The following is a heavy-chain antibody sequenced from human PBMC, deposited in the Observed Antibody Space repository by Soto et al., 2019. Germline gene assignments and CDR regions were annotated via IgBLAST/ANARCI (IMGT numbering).Heavy chain of an antibody. CDR2: VTSSGSSI. Sequence: EVQLVESGGGLVKPGGSLRLSCAASGFTFSSHTMNWVRQAPGKGLEWVSSVTSSGSSIYYADSLKGRFTISRDNAKNSLYRQINSLRAEDTAVYYCARDRGFYYSSGTLATGDYNYGMDVLGQGTTFIVSS. D-gene: IGHD3-10*01. V-gene: IGHV3-21*01. J-gene: IGHJ6*02. CDR1: GFTFSSHT. CDR3: ARDRGFYYSSGTLATGDYNYGMDV.